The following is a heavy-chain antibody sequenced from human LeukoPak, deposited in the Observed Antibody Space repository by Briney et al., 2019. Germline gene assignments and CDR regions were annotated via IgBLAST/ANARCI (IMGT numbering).Heavy chain of an antibody. D-gene: IGHD3-22*01. CDR1: GFTFSNYW. Sequence: GGSLRLSCAASGFTFSNYWMHWVRQAPGKGLVWVSRIKSDGSSTTYADSVKGRFTISRDNSKNTLYLQMNSLRAEDTAVYYCAKDSSADDSSGYSYYFDYWGQGTLVTVSS. V-gene: IGHV3-74*01. CDR3: AKDSSADDSSGYSYYFDY. J-gene: IGHJ4*02. CDR2: IKSDGSST.